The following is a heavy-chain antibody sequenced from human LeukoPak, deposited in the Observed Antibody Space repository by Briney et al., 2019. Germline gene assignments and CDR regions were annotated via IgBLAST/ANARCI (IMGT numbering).Heavy chain of an antibody. CDR2: IYYSGST. CDR3: ATVNHYDSSGYYYNYFDY. CDR1: GGSISSGGYY. D-gene: IGHD3-22*01. Sequence: SETLSLTCTVSGGSISSGGYYWSWIRQHPGKGLEWIGYIYYSGSTYYNPSLKSRVTISVDTSKNQFSLKLSSVTAADTAVYYCATVNHYDSSGYYYNYFDYWGQGTLVTVSS. J-gene: IGHJ4*02. V-gene: IGHV4-31*03.